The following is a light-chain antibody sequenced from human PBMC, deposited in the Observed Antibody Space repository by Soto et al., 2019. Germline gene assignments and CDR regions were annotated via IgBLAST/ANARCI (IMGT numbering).Light chain of an antibody. CDR1: QSVSSN. CDR2: GAS. Sequence: EIVMTQSPATLSVSPGARATLSCRASQSVSSNVAWYQQKPGQARRLLIYGASTRATGITARFSGSGSGTECTLTISSLQSEDFAVYYCQQYNNWPGTFGQGTKVDIK. J-gene: IGKJ1*01. V-gene: IGKV3-15*01. CDR3: QQYNNWPGT.